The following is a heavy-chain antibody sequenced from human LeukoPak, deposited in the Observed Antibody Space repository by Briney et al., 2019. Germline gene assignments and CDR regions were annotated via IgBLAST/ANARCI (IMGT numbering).Heavy chain of an antibody. CDR2: IYSNGDT. J-gene: IGHJ3*02. V-gene: IGHV3-53*01. CDR3: AKVGRIAVARAFDI. Sequence: GGSLRLSCAASGFTVSSNYMTWVRQAPRKGLDWVSVIYSNGDTYYADSVKGRFTISRDNSKNTLFLQMNSLRAEDTAVYYCAKVGRIAVARAFDIWGQGTMVTVSS. D-gene: IGHD6-19*01. CDR1: GFTVSSNY.